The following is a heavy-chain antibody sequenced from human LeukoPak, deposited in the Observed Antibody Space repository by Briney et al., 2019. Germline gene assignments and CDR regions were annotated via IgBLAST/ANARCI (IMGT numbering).Heavy chain of an antibody. V-gene: IGHV4-34*01. J-gene: IGHJ4*02. CDR2: IDQSGAT. CDR1: GGPFNGFS. CDR3: GIFSAGSMG. D-gene: IGHD3-10*01. Sequence: SETLSLTCAVYGGPFNGFSWKWFRQPPGKGLEWIGEIDQSGATKYNTLLKSQVTISVDRSKDQLSLSLSSVTAADSAVYYCGIFSAGSMGWGRGTQVTVSS.